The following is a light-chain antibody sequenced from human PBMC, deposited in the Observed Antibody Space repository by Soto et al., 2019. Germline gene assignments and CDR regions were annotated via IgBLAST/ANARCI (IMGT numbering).Light chain of an antibody. CDR1: TANIGKNY. Sequence: QSVLTQSPSTSGTPGQRVTISCSGNTANIGKNYVYWYQQFPGTAPKLLIYSDNQRPSWVPDRFSVSWSAYTASLTISGLQHEDEADYYCSSFTSSYFYVFGPGTKLTVL. CDR2: SDN. V-gene: IGLV1-47*02. J-gene: IGLJ1*01. CDR3: SSFTSSYFYV.